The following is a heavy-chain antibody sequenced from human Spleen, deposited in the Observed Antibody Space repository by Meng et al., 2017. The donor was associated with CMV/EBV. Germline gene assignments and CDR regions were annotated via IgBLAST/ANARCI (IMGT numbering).Heavy chain of an antibody. CDR1: GFPFSDYY. V-gene: IGHV3-72*01. J-gene: IGHJ6*02. D-gene: IGHD5-24*01. Sequence: GGSLRLSCAASGFPFSDYYMDWVRQAPGKRLEWVGRSRSKLRRYTTEYAASVKGRFTISRDESQGSLYLQMSGLKSADTAVYYCATRGDAYTILYGMDVWGPGTTVTVSS. CDR2: SRSKLRRYTT. CDR3: ATRGDAYTILYGMDV.